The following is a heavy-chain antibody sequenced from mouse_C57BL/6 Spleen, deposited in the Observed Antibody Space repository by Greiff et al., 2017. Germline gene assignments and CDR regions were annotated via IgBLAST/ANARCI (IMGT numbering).Heavy chain of an antibody. CDR3: TGIYYGNYEAY. CDR1: GYTFTDYE. D-gene: IGHD2-1*01. V-gene: IGHV1-15*01. CDR2: IDPETGGT. J-gene: IGHJ3*01. Sequence: VQLQQSGAELVRPGASVTLSCKASGYTFTDYEMHWVKQTPVHGLEWIGAIDPETGGTAYNQKFKGKAILTADKSSSTAYMELRSLTSEDSAVYYCTGIYYGNYEAYWGQGTLVTVSA.